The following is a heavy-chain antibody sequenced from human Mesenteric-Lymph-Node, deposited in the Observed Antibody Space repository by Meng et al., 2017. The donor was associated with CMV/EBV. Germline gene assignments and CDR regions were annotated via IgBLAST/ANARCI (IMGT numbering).Heavy chain of an antibody. V-gene: IGHV4-61*01. D-gene: IGHD6-13*01. CDR1: GGSVSSGRYY. Sequence: TVSGGSVSSGRYYWSWIRQPPGKGLERIGYIYHSGSTNSNPSRKSRVTISVDTSKNQFSLKLSSVTAADTAVYYCAREAKRNQLVIDYWGQGTLVTVSS. CDR2: IYHSGST. J-gene: IGHJ4*02. CDR3: AREAKRNQLVIDY.